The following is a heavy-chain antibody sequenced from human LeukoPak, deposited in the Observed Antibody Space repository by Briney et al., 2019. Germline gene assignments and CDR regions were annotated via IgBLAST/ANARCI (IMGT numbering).Heavy chain of an antibody. D-gene: IGHD3-10*01. Sequence: GGSLRLSCAASGFTFSSSSMNWVRQAPGKGLVRVSSISSSSSYIYYADSVKGRFTISRDNAKNSLYLQMNSLRAEDTAVYYCARVGAVMVRGVPSYFDYWGQGTLVTVSS. J-gene: IGHJ4*02. CDR1: GFTFSSSS. CDR3: ARVGAVMVRGVPSYFDY. V-gene: IGHV3-21*01. CDR2: ISSSSSYI.